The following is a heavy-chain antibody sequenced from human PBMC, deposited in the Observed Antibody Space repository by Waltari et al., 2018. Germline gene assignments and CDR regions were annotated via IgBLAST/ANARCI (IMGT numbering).Heavy chain of an antibody. D-gene: IGHD5-18*01. CDR1: GFTFSSSS. J-gene: IGHJ3*02. Sequence: EVQLVESGGGLVQPGGSLRLSCAASGFTFSSSSMNWVRQAPGKGLEWVSYISRSTSTIYYADSVKGRFTISRDNAKNSLSLHMNSLRAEDTAVYYCARGRDGYSEDAFDIWGQGTMVTVSS. V-gene: IGHV3-48*01. CDR2: ISRSTSTI. CDR3: ARGRDGYSEDAFDI.